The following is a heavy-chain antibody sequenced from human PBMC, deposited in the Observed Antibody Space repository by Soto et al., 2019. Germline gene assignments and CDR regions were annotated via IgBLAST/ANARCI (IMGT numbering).Heavy chain of an antibody. CDR2: IYHRGST. J-gene: IGHJ4*02. CDR1: GASISSSNW. CDR3: ARGSYSSNFDY. Sequence: SETLSLTCAVSGASISSSNWWSWVRQPPGKGLEWIGEIYHRGSTNYNPSLKTRVTVSVDKSKNQFSLHPSSVTAADTAVYYCARGSYSSNFDYWGQGTLVTVSS. V-gene: IGHV4-4*02. D-gene: IGHD6-13*01.